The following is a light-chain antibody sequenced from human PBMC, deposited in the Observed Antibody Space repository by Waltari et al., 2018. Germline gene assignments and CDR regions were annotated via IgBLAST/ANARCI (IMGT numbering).Light chain of an antibody. CDR3: SAWDDCLSGSEV. CDR2: GNN. V-gene: IGLV1-44*01. J-gene: IGLJ2*01. Sequence: DLTQPPSPSGTTVHNVTIYWSGTRSNIGRNTVKWHQHVPGMAPKRLIHGNNHRPSGVSDRFSGSRSGTSASLAISGFQSEDEADYYCSAWDDCLSGSEVFGGGTKLTVL. CDR1: RSNIGRNT.